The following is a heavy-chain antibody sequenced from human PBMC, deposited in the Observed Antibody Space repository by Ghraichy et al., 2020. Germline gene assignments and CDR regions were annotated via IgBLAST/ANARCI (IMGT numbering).Heavy chain of an antibody. V-gene: IGHV1-18*01. J-gene: IGHJ6*02. CDR1: GYTFTSYG. CDR2: ISAYNGNT. D-gene: IGHD4-11*01. Sequence: ASVKVSCKASGYTFTSYGISWVRQAPGQGLEWMGWISAYNGNTNYAQKLQGRVTMTTDTSTSTAYMELRSLRSDDTAVYYCARAGMTTVTPPYYYYYGMDVWGQGTTVTVSS. CDR3: ARAGMTTVTPPYYYYYGMDV.